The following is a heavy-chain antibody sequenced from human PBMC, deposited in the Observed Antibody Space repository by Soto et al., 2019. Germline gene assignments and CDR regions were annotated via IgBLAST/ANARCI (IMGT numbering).Heavy chain of an antibody. CDR2: ISAYNGNT. CDR1: GYTFTSYG. Sequence: ASVKVSCKASGYTFTSYGISWVRQAPGQGLEWMGWISAYNGNTNYAQKLQGRVTMTTDTSTSTAYMELRSLRSEDTAVYYCARGVVVVVDINGPDAFDIWGQGTMVTVSS. D-gene: IGHD2-15*01. J-gene: IGHJ3*02. CDR3: ARGVVVVVDINGPDAFDI. V-gene: IGHV1-18*01.